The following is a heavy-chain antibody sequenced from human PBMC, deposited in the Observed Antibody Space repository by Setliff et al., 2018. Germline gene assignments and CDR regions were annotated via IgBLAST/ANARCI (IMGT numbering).Heavy chain of an antibody. D-gene: IGHD6-19*01. CDR1: GGSISSYY. CDR2: IYIGGSA. V-gene: IGHV4-4*07. CDR3: AREQWLDPPGYYYMDV. J-gene: IGHJ6*03. Sequence: SETLSLTCTVSGGSISSYYWSWIRQPAGKGLEWIGHIYIGGSANYNPSLKSRVTISIDTSKNHFSLKLNSVTAADMAVYYCAREQWLDPPGYYYMDVWAKGTTVTSP.